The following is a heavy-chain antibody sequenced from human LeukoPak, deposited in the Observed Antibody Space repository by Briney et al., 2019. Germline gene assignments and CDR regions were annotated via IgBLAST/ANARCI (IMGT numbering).Heavy chain of an antibody. CDR2: IWYDGTNK. CDR1: GFIFSSYG. D-gene: IGHD3-3*01. V-gene: IGHV3-33*01. J-gene: IGHJ4*02. Sequence: GGSLRLSCVASGFIFSSYGMHWVRQAPGKGLEWVAVIWYDGTNKYYGGSVKGRFTISRDNSKNTLYLQINSLRVEDTAVYYCARDKIYDFWSGHNFDYWGQGTLVTVSS. CDR3: ARDKIYDFWSGHNFDY.